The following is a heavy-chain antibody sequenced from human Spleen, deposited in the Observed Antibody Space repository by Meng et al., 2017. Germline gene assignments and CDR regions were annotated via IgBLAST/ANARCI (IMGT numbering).Heavy chain of an antibody. CDR2: INPNSGTT. J-gene: IGHJ4*02. CDR3: ARDSSGSYYQGYFIDY. Sequence: ASVKVSCKASGYTFTTGYYIHWVRQAPGQGLEWMGSINPNSGTTNYAQKFQGRVTMTRDTSSTTAYMELTRLASDDTAIYYCARDSSGSYYQGYFIDYWGQGTLVTVSS. CDR1: GYTFTTGYY. V-gene: IGHV1-2*02. D-gene: IGHD1-26*01.